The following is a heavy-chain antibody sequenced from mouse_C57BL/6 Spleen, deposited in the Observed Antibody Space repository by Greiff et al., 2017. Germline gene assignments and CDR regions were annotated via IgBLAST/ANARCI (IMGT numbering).Heavy chain of an antibody. J-gene: IGHJ4*01. CDR2: IDPSDSYT. V-gene: IGHV1-69*01. CDR3: ARPYYGSSFYAMDY. CDR1: GYTFTSYW. Sequence: QVQLQQSGAELVMPGASVKLSCKASGYTFTSYWMHWVKQRPGQGLEWIGEIDPSDSYTNYNQKFKGKSTLTVDKSSSTAYMQLSSLTSEDSAVYYCARPYYGSSFYAMDYWGQGTSVTVSS. D-gene: IGHD1-1*01.